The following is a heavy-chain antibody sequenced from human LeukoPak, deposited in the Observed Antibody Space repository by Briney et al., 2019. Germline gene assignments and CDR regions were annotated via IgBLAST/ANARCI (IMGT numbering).Heavy chain of an antibody. CDR2: INAGNGNT. CDR3: AREGLTSFYDILTGYYRALDY. CDR1: GYTFTSYA. V-gene: IGHV1-3*01. D-gene: IGHD3-9*01. Sequence: ASVKVSCKASGYTFTSYAMHWVRQAPGQRLEWMGWINAGNGNTKYSQKFQGRVTITRDTSASTAYMELSSLRSEDTAVYYCAREGLTSFYDILTGYYRALDYWGQGTLVTVSS. J-gene: IGHJ4*02.